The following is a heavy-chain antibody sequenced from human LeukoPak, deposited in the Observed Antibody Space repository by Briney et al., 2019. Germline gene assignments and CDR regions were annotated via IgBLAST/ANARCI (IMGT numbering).Heavy chain of an antibody. Sequence: GGSLRLSCAASGFSFSTYAMTWVRQAPGKGLEWVSVISGRGDSTYYADSVKGRFSISRDNSKNTVYLQMNSLSAGDTALYYCAKDRGVTIDYYYYYMDVWGKGTTVTVSS. CDR2: ISGRGDST. CDR3: AKDRGVTIDYYYYYMDV. J-gene: IGHJ6*03. V-gene: IGHV3-23*01. CDR1: GFSFSTYA. D-gene: IGHD4-17*01.